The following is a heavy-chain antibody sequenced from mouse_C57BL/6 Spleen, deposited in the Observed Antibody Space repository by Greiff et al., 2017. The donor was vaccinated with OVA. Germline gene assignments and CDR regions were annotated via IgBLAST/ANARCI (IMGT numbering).Heavy chain of an antibody. D-gene: IGHD1-1*01. CDR3: ARDPAFITTVVAPAY. J-gene: IGHJ3*01. CDR1: GFTFSSYA. V-gene: IGHV5-4*01. CDR2: ISDGGSYT. Sequence: EVQLVESGGGLVKPGGSLKLSCAASGFTFSSYAMSWVRQTPEKRLEWVATISDGGSYTYYPDNVKGRFTISRDNAKNNLYLQMSHLKSEDTAMYYCARDPAFITTVVAPAYWGQGTLVTVSA.